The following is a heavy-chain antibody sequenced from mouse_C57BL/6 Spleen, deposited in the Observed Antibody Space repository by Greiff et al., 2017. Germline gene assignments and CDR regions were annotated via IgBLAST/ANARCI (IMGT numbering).Heavy chain of an antibody. V-gene: IGHV1-54*01. J-gene: IGHJ3*01. D-gene: IGHD2-3*01. CDR3: ARGGYDCYYAFAY. CDR1: GYAFTNYL. CDR2: INPGSGGT. Sequence: VQLQESGAELVRPGTSVKVSCKASGYAFTNYLIEWVKQRPGQGLEWIGVINPGSGGTNYNEKFKGKSTLTADKSSSTVYMQRSSLTSEDSAVDFCARGGYDCYYAFAYWGQGTLVTVSA.